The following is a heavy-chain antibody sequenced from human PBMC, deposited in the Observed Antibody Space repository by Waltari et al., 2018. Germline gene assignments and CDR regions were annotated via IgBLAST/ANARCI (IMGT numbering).Heavy chain of an antibody. V-gene: IGHV3-9*01. CDR3: AKKNDEVFDRNGLVYDAFDM. J-gene: IGHJ3*02. CDR2: INWNSGSI. Sequence: EVQLVESGGGLVQPGRSLRLSCVGSGFTFDDYAMHWVRQAPGKGLEWVSGINWNSGSIGYGDSVKGRFIISRDNARNSVHLQMNGLTSEDTALYYCAKKNDEVFDRNGLVYDAFDMWGQGTMVTV. D-gene: IGHD3-22*01. CDR1: GFTFDDYA.